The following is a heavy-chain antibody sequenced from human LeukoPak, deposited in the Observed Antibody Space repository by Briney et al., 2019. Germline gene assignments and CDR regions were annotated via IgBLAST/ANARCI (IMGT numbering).Heavy chain of an antibody. CDR1: GFTFSDYY. CDR2: ISSSGSTI. D-gene: IGHD1-26*01. Sequence: PGGSLRLSCAASGFTFSDYYMSWIRQAPGKGLEWVSYISSSGSTIYYADSVKGRFTISRDNAKNSLYLQMSSLRAENTAVYYCARDRLSGSYHLDYWGQGTLVTVSS. V-gene: IGHV3-11*01. J-gene: IGHJ4*02. CDR3: ARDRLSGSYHLDY.